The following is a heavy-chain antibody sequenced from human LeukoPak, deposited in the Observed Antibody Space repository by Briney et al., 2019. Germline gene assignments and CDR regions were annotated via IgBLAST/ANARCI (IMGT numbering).Heavy chain of an antibody. CDR1: GYTFTASG. Sequence: ASVKLSCKASGYTFTASGISWVRQAPGQGLEWMGWISAYNGNTYYAKKFQGRVTMTTDTSTNTAYMELRRLRSDDTAVYYCARDEYYYDSSGLDYWGQGTLVTVSS. CDR3: ARDEYYYDSSGLDY. J-gene: IGHJ4*02. D-gene: IGHD3-22*01. V-gene: IGHV1-18*01. CDR2: ISAYNGNT.